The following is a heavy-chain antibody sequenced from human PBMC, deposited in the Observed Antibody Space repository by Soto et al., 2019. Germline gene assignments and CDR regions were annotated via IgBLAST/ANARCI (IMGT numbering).Heavy chain of an antibody. J-gene: IGHJ4*02. V-gene: IGHV4-30-4*01. CDR3: ARDLLVE. D-gene: IGHD2-8*02. CDR1: GGSISSGDYY. CDR2: IYSSGST. Sequence: QVQLQESGPGQVKTSQTPSLTCTVSGGSISSGDYYWNWIRQPPGKGLAGIGNIYSSGSTNYNPSLKSRVTISVDTSKNQFSLKLSSVTAADTAVYYCARDLLVEWGQGTLVTVSS.